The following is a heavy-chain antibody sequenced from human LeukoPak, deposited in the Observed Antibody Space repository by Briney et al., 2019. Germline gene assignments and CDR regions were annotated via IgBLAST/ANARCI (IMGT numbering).Heavy chain of an antibody. V-gene: IGHV3-21*01. D-gene: IGHD3-22*01. CDR3: VRLRRNSDTSGYYYYYDF. CDR1: GYTFSSFS. Sequence: GGSLRLSCAASGYTFSSFSINWVRQAPGKGLEWVSSISVRSNYIYYADSVRGRFTISRDDARDSLYLQMNSLRAEDTAVYYCVRLRRNSDTSGYYYYYDFWGQGTLVTISS. CDR2: ISVRSNYI. J-gene: IGHJ4*02.